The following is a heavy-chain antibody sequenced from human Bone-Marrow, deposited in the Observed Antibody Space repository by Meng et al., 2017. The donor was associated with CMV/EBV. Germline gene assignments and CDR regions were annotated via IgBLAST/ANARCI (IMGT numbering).Heavy chain of an antibody. CDR3: ASNYYGSGSFFS. CDR1: GGTFRAYT. V-gene: IGHV1-69*02. Sequence: SVKVSCKASGGTFRAYTINWVRQVPGQGLEWMGRVVPLLGIANYAQKFQGRVTITADKSTTTAYMYLSSLRSEDTAVYYCASNYYGSGSFFSWGQGHLVHVYS. J-gene: IGHJ5*02. D-gene: IGHD3-10*01. CDR2: VVPLLGIA.